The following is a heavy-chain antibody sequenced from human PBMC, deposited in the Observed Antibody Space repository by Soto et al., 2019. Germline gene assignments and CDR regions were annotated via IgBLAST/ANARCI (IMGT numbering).Heavy chain of an antibody. D-gene: IGHD2-2*01. CDR2: ISAYSGHT. CDR1: GYTFTNYG. J-gene: IGHJ2*01. Sequence: QVQLVQSGAEVKKPGASVKVSCKASGYTFTNYGICWVRQAPGQGLEWMGWISAYSGHTNYPQKLQGRVTMTTDTSTSTAYMELRSLRSDDTAVYYCVRDPYYCISTSCYEHWYFDLWGRGTLVTVSS. CDR3: VRDPYYCISTSCYEHWYFDL. V-gene: IGHV1-18*01.